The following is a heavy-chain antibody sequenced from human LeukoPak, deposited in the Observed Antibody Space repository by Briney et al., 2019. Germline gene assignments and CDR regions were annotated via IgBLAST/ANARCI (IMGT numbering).Heavy chain of an antibody. J-gene: IGHJ4*02. V-gene: IGHV3-48*01. CDR2: ISAGGATI. CDR1: GFTFSDYN. Sequence: PGGSLRLSCAVSGFTFSDYNMKWVRQAPGRGLEWVLYISAGGATIYYADSVKGRVTISRDNSKKILYLQMNSARLEDTAVYYCAKGRPAGVSDTPAFDHWGQGTLVTVSS. D-gene: IGHD2-2*01. CDR3: AKGRPAGVSDTPAFDH.